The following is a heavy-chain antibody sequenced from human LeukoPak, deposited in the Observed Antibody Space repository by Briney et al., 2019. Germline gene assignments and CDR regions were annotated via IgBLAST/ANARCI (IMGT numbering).Heavy chain of an antibody. V-gene: IGHV3-48*04. D-gene: IGHD3-3*01. CDR1: GFTFSSYS. CDR2: ISPITSTK. Sequence: GGSLRLSCAASGFTFSSYSMNWVRQTPGKGLEWVSYISPITSTKYYADSVESRFTISRDDARNSLSLQMDSLRAEDTAVYYCARESDKHYDFWSGYLALDYWGQGTLVTVSS. CDR3: ARESDKHYDFWSGYLALDY. J-gene: IGHJ4*02.